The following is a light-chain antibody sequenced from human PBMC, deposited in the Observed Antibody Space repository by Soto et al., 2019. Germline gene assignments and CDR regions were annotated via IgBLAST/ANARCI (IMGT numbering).Light chain of an antibody. V-gene: IGLV1-40*01. CDR2: GNS. J-gene: IGLJ2*01. CDR1: SSNIGAGYD. CDR3: QSYDSSLSGSVV. Sequence: VLTQPPSVSGAPGQRVTISCTGSSSNIGAGYDVHWYQQLPGTAPKLLIYGNSNRPSGVPDRFSGSKSGTSASLAITGLQAEDEADYYCQSYDSSLSGSVVFGGGTMLTVL.